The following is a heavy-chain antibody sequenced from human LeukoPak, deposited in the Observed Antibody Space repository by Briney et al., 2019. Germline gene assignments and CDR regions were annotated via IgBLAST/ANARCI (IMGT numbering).Heavy chain of an antibody. D-gene: IGHD3-10*01. V-gene: IGHV3-30*04. Sequence: QPGRSLRLSCAASGFTFSSYAMHWVRQAPGKGLEWVAVISYDGSNKYYADSVKGRFTISRDNSKNTLYLQMNSLRAEDTAVYYCASSGAGSGGYYLDAFNYWGQGTLVTVSS. CDR3: ASSGAGSGGYYLDAFNY. CDR1: GFTFSSYA. CDR2: ISYDGSNK. J-gene: IGHJ4*02.